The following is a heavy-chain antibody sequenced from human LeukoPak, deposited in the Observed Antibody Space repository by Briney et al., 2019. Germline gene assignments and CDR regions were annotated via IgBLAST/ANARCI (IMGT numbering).Heavy chain of an antibody. V-gene: IGHV4-31*03. J-gene: IGHJ5*02. D-gene: IGHD2-21*02. CDR2: IYYSGST. CDR1: GGSISSGGYY. CDR3: ARGGVVTAIHSWFDP. Sequence: SETLSLTCTVSGGSISSGGYYWSWVRQHPGKGLEWIGYIYYSGSTYYNPSLKSRVTISVDTSKNQFSLKLSSVTAADTAVYYCARGGVVTAIHSWFDPWGQGTLVTVSS.